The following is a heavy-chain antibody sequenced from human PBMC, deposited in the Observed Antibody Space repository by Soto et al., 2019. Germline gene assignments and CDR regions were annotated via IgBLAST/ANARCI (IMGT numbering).Heavy chain of an antibody. Sequence: GESLKISCKGSGYSFTSYWIGWVRQMPGKGLEWMGIIYPGDSDTRYSPSFQGQVTISADKSISTAYLQWSSLKAPDTAMYYCARQGGLGSSHYYYGMDVWGQGTTVTVSS. CDR3: ARQGGLGSSHYYYGMDV. V-gene: IGHV5-51*01. CDR1: GYSFTSYW. CDR2: IYPGDSDT. J-gene: IGHJ6*02. D-gene: IGHD6-6*01.